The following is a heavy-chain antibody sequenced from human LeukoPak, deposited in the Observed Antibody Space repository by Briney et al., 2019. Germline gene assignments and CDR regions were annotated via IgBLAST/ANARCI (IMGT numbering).Heavy chain of an antibody. Sequence: SETLSLTCTVSGGSISSGDYYWSWIRQSPGKGLEWIGNIYYSGSTYYNPSLKSRVTISVDTSKNQFSLKLSSVTVADTAAYYCARVATAGGVFDIWGQGTMVTVSS. CDR3: ARVATAGGVFDI. V-gene: IGHV4-30-4*01. CDR1: GGSISSGDYY. CDR2: IYYSGST. D-gene: IGHD4-23*01. J-gene: IGHJ3*02.